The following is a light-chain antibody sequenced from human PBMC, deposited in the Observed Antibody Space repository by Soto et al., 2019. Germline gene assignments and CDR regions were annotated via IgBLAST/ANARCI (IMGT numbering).Light chain of an antibody. CDR1: SSDVGGYDY. V-gene: IGLV2-14*01. Sequence: QSALTQPASVSGSPGQSITISCTGTSSDVGGYDYVSWYQQHPGKAPKLMIYDVNNRPSGVSNRFSGSKSGNTASLTISGLQAEDKADYYCSSYTSSSTPLYVFGTGTKVTVL. J-gene: IGLJ1*01. CDR3: SSYTSSSTPLYV. CDR2: DVN.